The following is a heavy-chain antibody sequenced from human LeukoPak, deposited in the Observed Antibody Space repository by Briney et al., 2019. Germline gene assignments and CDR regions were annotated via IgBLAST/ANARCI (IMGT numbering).Heavy chain of an antibody. J-gene: IGHJ4*02. Sequence: PGGSLRLSCAASGFTFSNYEMNWVRQAPGKGLEWVSYISSSGSTTYYADSVKGRFTISRDNAKNSLYLQMNSLRAEDTAVYYCARDDTYSSGCHDYWGQGTLVTVSS. CDR1: GFTFSNYE. V-gene: IGHV3-48*03. D-gene: IGHD6-19*01. CDR2: ISSSGSTT. CDR3: ARDDTYSSGCHDY.